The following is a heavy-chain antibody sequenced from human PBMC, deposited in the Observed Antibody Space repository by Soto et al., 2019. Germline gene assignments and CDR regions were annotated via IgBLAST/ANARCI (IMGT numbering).Heavy chain of an antibody. CDR2: INHSGST. Sequence: PSETLSLTCAVYGGSFSGYYWSWIRQPPGKGLEWIGEINHSGSTNYNPSLKSRVTISVDTSKNQFSLKLSSVTAADTAVYYCARVRTFGGSIAAYGWFDPWGQGTLVTVSS. CDR1: GGSFSGYY. CDR3: ARVRTFGGSIAAYGWFDP. D-gene: IGHD3-16*01. V-gene: IGHV4-34*01. J-gene: IGHJ5*02.